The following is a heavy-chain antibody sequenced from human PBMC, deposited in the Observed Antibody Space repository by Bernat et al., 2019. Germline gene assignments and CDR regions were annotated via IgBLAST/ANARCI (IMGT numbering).Heavy chain of an antibody. CDR1: GFTFSSYG. Sequence: QVQLVESGGGVVQPGRSLRLSCAASGFTFSSYGMHWVRQAPGKGLEWVAVISYDGSNKYYADSVKGRFTISRDNSKNTLYLQMNSLRAEDTAVYYCAKFYGGMDVWGQGTTVTVSS. CDR3: AKFYGGMDV. D-gene: IGHD2/OR15-2a*01. CDR2: ISYDGSNK. V-gene: IGHV3-30*18. J-gene: IGHJ6*02.